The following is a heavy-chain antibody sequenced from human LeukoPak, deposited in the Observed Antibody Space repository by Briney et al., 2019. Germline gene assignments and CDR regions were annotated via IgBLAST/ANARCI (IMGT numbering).Heavy chain of an antibody. CDR2: IIPIFGTA. Sequence: GASVKVSCKASGGTFSSYAISWVRQAPGQGLEWMGRIIPIFGTANYAQKFQGRVTITTDESTSTAYMELSSLRSEDTAVYYCARSRFEAAVQLGIFDYWGQGTLVTVSS. CDR3: ARSRFEAAVQLGIFDY. CDR1: GGTFSSYA. D-gene: IGHD5-24*01. V-gene: IGHV1-69*05. J-gene: IGHJ4*02.